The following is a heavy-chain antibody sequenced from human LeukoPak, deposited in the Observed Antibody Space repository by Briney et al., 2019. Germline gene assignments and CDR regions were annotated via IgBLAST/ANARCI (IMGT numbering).Heavy chain of an antibody. V-gene: IGHV3-23*01. Sequence: PGGSLRLSCAASGFTFSNYAMHWVRQAPGKGLEWVSTIDGPTFRTHYADSVMGRFTISRDNSKNTLYLQVNSLRAEDTAVYFCTTWVGAHFDFWGQGTLVTVSS. CDR1: GFTFSNYA. CDR2: IDGPTFRT. CDR3: TTWVGAHFDF. D-gene: IGHD1-26*01. J-gene: IGHJ4*02.